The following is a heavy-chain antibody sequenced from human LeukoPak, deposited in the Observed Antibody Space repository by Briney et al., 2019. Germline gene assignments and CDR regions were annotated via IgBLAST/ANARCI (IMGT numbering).Heavy chain of an antibody. V-gene: IGHV3-23*01. CDR1: GFTFSSYA. J-gene: IGHJ4*02. D-gene: IGHD3-3*01. Sequence: PGGSLRLSCAASGFTFSSYAMSWVRQAPGKGLEWVSGISGSGGSTYYADSVKGRFTISRDNSKNTLYLQMNSLRAEDTAVYYCASGPPFLKYFEYWGQGTLVTVSS. CDR2: ISGSGGST. CDR3: ASGPPFLKYFEY.